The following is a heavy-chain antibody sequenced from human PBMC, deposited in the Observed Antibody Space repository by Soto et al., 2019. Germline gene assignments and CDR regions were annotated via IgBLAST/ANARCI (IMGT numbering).Heavy chain of an antibody. D-gene: IGHD2-2*01. Sequence: GASAEVCCTASGYAYTSYDISWARQAKGQGLEWMGWMNPNSGNTGYAQKFQGRVTMTRNTSISTAYMELSSLRSEDTAVYYCARSTIVVVPAATSYYYYYMDVWGKGTTVTVSS. CDR2: MNPNSGNT. CDR3: ARSTIVVVPAATSYYYYYMDV. V-gene: IGHV1-8*01. J-gene: IGHJ6*03. CDR1: GYAYTSYD.